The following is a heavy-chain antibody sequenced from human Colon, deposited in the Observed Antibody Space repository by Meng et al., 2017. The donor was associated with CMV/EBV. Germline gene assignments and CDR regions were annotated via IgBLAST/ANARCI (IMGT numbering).Heavy chain of an antibody. D-gene: IGHD2-15*01. CDR1: GLTLSSYE. CDR3: ARGDIGVVNDAFDI. Sequence: GGSLRLSCAASGLTLSSYEMNWVRQAPGKGLEWVSYISSTGSTIYYADSVKGRFTISRDNAKNSLYLQMNSLRADDTAVYYCARGDIGVVNDAFDIWGQGTVVTVSS. V-gene: IGHV3-48*03. CDR2: ISSTGSTI. J-gene: IGHJ3*02.